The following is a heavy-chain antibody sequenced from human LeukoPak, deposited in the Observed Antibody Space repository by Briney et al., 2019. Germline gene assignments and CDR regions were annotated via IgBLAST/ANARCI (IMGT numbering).Heavy chain of an antibody. CDR3: ERVLVHSSYGNYYYYMDV. CDR1: GFNFSTYS. D-gene: IGHD5-18*01. J-gene: IGHJ6*03. V-gene: IGHV3-21*01. CDR2: ISSSSSYI. Sequence: GGSLRLSCAASGFNFSTYSMNWVRQAPGKGLEWVSSISSSSSYIYYADSVKGRFTISRDNAKNSLYLQMNSLRAEDTAVYYCERVLVHSSYGNYYYYMDVWGKGTTVTVSS.